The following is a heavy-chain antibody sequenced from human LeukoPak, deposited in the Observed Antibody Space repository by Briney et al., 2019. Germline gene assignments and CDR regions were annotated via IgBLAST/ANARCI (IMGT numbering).Heavy chain of an antibody. D-gene: IGHD3-22*01. CDR1: GFTFDDYA. Sequence: GGSLRLSCAASGFTFDDYAMHWVRQAPGKGLEWVSGISWNSGSIGYADSVKGRFTISRDNAKNSLYLQMNSLRAEDTALYYCAKASRSGYDSSGYRLGYGAFDIWGQGTMVTVSS. CDR3: AKASRSGYDSSGYRLGYGAFDI. CDR2: ISWNSGSI. V-gene: IGHV3-9*01. J-gene: IGHJ3*02.